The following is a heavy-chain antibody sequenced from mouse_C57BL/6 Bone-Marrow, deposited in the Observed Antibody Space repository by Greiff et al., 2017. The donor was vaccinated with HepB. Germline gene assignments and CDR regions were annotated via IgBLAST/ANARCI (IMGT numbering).Heavy chain of an antibody. Sequence: VQLQQSGGGLVKPGGSLKLSCAASGFTFSDYGMHWVRQAPEKGLEWVAYISSGSSTIYYADTVKGRFTISRDNAKNTLFLQMTSLRSEDTAMYYCAITRLDYWGQGTTLTVSS. V-gene: IGHV5-17*01. CDR3: AITRLDY. CDR1: GFTFSDYG. D-gene: IGHD1-1*01. CDR2: ISSGSSTI. J-gene: IGHJ2*01.